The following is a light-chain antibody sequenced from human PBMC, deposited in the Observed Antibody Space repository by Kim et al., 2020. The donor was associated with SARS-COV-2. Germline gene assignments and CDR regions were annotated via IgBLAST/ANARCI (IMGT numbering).Light chain of an antibody. CDR1: SLRSYY. Sequence: SVALGQTVRITCQGDSLRSYYASWYKQKPGQAPVLVIYGKNNRPSGIPDRFSGSSSGNTASLTITGAQAEDEADYYCNSRDSSGIVFGGGTQLTVL. V-gene: IGLV3-19*01. CDR2: GKN. CDR3: NSRDSSGIV. J-gene: IGLJ2*01.